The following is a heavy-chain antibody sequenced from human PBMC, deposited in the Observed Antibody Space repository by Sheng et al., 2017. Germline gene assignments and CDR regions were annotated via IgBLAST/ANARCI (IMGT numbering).Heavy chain of an antibody. Sequence: QVQLVQSGAEVKKPGSSVKVSCKASGGTFSSYAISWVRQAPGQGLEWMGGIIPILGIANYAQKFQGRVTITADKSTSTAYMELSSLRSEDTAVYYCARDGGGYCSGGSCQRQADAFDIWGQGTMVTVSS. J-gene: IGHJ3*02. V-gene: IGHV1-69*10. CDR3: ARDGGGYCSGGSCQRQADAFDI. CDR1: GGTFSSYA. CDR2: IIPILGIA. D-gene: IGHD2-15*01.